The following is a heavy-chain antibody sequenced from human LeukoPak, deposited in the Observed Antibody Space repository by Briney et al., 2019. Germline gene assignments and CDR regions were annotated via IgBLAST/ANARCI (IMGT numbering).Heavy chain of an antibody. Sequence: PAGGSLRLSCAASGFTFDDYEMSWVRQAPGKGLEWVAGINWNGGRIGYADSVKGRFTISRDNAKNSLYLQMNSLRAEDTALYYCKGYCSSSSCYSDMDVWGQGTTVTVSS. V-gene: IGHV3-20*04. CDR2: INWNGGRI. CDR1: GFTFDDYE. J-gene: IGHJ6*02. CDR3: KGYCSSSSCYSDMDV. D-gene: IGHD2-2*02.